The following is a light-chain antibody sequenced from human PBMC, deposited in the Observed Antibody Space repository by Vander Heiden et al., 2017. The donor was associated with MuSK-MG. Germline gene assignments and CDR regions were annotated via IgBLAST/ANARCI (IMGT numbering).Light chain of an antibody. V-gene: IGKV4-1*01. CDR2: WAS. Sequence: DIVMTQYPDSLAVSLGERATINCKSSQTVLYSSNNKNYLAWYQQKPGEPPKLLIYWASTRESGVPDRFSGSGSGTEFTLTISSLQAADVAVYYCQQYYNSPYTFGQGTKLEI. CDR1: QTVLYSSNNKNY. J-gene: IGKJ2*01. CDR3: QQYYNSPYT.